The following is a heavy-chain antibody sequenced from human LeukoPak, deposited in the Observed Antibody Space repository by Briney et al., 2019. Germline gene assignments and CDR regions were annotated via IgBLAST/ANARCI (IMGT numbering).Heavy chain of an antibody. J-gene: IGHJ5*02. D-gene: IGHD3-10*01. CDR1: GFTFSDYC. V-gene: IGHV3-30*03. Sequence: GGSLRLSCAASGFTFSDYCMNWIRQAPGKGLEWVAVISYDGSNKYYADSVKGRFTISRDNSKNTLYLQMNSLRAEDTAVYYCARGVRTLSSGSDWFDPWGQGTLVTVSS. CDR3: ARGVRTLSSGSDWFDP. CDR2: ISYDGSNK.